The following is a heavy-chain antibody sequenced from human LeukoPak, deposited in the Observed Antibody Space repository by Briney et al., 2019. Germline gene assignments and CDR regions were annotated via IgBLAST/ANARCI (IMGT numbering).Heavy chain of an antibody. J-gene: IGHJ5*02. CDR3: ARGVGRRYQLLHSLGWFDP. CDR1: GYTFTGYY. V-gene: IGHV1-2*02. D-gene: IGHD2-2*01. CDR2: INLNSGGT. Sequence: RASVKVSCKASGYTFTGYYMHWVRQAPGQGLEWMGWINLNSGGTNYAQKFQGRVTMTRDTSISTAYMEVSRLRSDDTAVYYCARGVGRRYQLLHSLGWFDPWGQGTLVTVSS.